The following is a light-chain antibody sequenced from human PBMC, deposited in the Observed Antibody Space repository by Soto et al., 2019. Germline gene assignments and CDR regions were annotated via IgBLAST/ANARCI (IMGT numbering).Light chain of an antibody. CDR3: SSYTTSNTYV. J-gene: IGLJ1*01. CDR1: SSDVGSYNR. V-gene: IGLV2-18*02. CDR2: EVS. Sequence: QSALTQPPSVSGSSGQSVAISCTGTSSDVGSYNRVSWYQQPPGTAPKLMIYEVSNRPSGVPDRFSGSKSGNTASLTISGLQAEDEADYYCSSYTTSNTYVFGTGTKLTVL.